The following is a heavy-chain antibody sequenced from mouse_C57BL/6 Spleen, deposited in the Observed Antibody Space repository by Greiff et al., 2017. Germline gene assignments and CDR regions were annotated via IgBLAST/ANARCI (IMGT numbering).Heavy chain of an antibody. CDR3: ARFITSVGEYFDV. Sequence: VKLMESGPGLVAPSQSLSITCTVSGFSLTSYAISWVRQPPGKGLEWLGVIWTGGGTNYNSALKSRLSICKDNSKSQVFLKMNILQPDDTARSYCARFITSVGEYFDVWGTGTTVTVSS. J-gene: IGHJ1*03. CDR1: GFSLTSYA. V-gene: IGHV2-9-1*01. D-gene: IGHD1-1*01. CDR2: IWTGGGT.